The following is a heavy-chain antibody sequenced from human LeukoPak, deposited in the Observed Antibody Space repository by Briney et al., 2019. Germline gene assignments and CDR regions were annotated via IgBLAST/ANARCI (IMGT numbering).Heavy chain of an antibody. J-gene: IGHJ6*02. CDR2: IKQDGSEK. CDR1: GFSFSSYW. Sequence: GGSLRLSCVDSGFSFSSYWMSWFRQAPGKGLEWVANIKQDGSEKYHVDSVKGRFTVSRDNAKNLLYLQMNSLRTEDTAVYYCARCWSRPYYYGMDVWGQGTTVTVSS. D-gene: IGHD3-3*01. V-gene: IGHV3-7*03. CDR3: ARCWSRPYYYGMDV.